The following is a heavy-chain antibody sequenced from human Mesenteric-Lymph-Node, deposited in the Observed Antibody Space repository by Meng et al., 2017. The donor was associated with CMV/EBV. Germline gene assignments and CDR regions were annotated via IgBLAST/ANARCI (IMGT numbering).Heavy chain of an antibody. CDR2: IYPDESKI. J-gene: IGHJ4*02. D-gene: IGHD6-6*01. V-gene: IGHV5-51*01. CDR1: GYKFNSYW. CDR3: ARHVSSSSPVDY. Sequence: KVSCKGSGYKFNSYWIGWVRQMPGKGLEWMGIIYPDESKIRYSPSFQGQVTISADKSTSTAYLQWSSLKASDTAMYYCARHVSSSSPVDYWGQGTLVTVSS.